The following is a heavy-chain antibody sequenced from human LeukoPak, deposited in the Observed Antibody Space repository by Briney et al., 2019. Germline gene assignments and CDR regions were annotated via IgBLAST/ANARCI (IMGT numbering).Heavy chain of an antibody. Sequence: GGSLRLSCAASGFSFSSYAMHWVRQAPGKGLEWVALMSYDANNKYYADSVKGRFTISRDNSKNTLYLQMNSLRAEDTAIYYCAKDAYGSDINWFDSWGQGTPVIVSS. J-gene: IGHJ5*01. D-gene: IGHD3-10*01. CDR2: MSYDANNK. V-gene: IGHV3-33*06. CDR3: AKDAYGSDINWFDS. CDR1: GFSFSSYA.